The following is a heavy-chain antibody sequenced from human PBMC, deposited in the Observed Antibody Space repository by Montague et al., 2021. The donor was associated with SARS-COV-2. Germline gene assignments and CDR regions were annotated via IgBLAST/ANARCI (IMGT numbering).Heavy chain of an antibody. Sequence: PALVKPTQTLTLTCTFSGFSLTTSGVSVGWMRQPPGKALEWLALIDWDDDKFYTSSLRTRLTISKDTSNNLVVLTMTNMDPVDTATYYCVRIAEDSSKFDAFDTWGQGAPVIVSA. V-gene: IGHV2-70*01. D-gene: IGHD4-11*01. J-gene: IGHJ3*02. CDR1: GFSLTTSGVS. CDR3: VRIAEDSSKFDAFDT. CDR2: IDWDDDK.